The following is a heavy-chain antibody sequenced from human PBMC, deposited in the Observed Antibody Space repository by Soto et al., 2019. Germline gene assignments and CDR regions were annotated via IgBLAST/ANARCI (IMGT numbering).Heavy chain of an antibody. CDR1: GFTFSSYA. CDR3: AKDVRGYCSGGSCGRFDY. Sequence: GGSLRLSCAASGFTFSSYAMSWVRQAPGKGLEWVSAISGSGGSTYYADSVKGRFTISRDNSKNTLYLQMNSLRAEDTAVYYCAKDVRGYCSGGSCGRFDYWGQGTLVTVSS. J-gene: IGHJ4*02. V-gene: IGHV3-23*01. D-gene: IGHD2-15*01. CDR2: ISGSGGST.